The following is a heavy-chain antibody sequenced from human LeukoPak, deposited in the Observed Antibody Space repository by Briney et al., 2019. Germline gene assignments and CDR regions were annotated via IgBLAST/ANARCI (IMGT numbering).Heavy chain of an antibody. CDR2: ISGYHGNA. J-gene: IGHJ4*02. D-gene: IGHD2-15*01. CDR1: GYTFSSYG. Sequence: ASVKVSCKASGYTFSSYGISWVRQAPGQGLEWMGWISGYHGNANYAQKLQGRVTMTTDTSTSTAYMELRSLRSDDTAVYYCARENFPTIRGYCTGGSCALDFWGQGTLVTVSS. CDR3: ARENFPTIRGYCTGGSCALDF. V-gene: IGHV1-18*01.